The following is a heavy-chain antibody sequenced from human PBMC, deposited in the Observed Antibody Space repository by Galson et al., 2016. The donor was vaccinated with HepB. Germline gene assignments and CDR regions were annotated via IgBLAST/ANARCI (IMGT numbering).Heavy chain of an antibody. CDR2: MNQDGSER. J-gene: IGHJ6*02. D-gene: IGHD2-2*01. V-gene: IGHV3-7*01. Sequence: SLRLSCAGSGFVFSNYWMIWVRQAPGKGLEWVANMNQDGSERFYMDSVRGRFAISRDNAKNSLYLQMNSLRAEDTAVYYCARFGCTTCFNFYYYGMDVWGQGTTVTVSS. CDR3: ARFGCTTCFNFYYYGMDV. CDR1: GFVFSNYW.